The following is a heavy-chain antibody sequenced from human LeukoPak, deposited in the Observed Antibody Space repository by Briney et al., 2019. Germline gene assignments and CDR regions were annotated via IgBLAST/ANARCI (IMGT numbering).Heavy chain of an antibody. J-gene: IGHJ6*03. CDR1: GFTFSSYG. V-gene: IGHV3-33*01. CDR3: ARDGGYYYYMDV. D-gene: IGHD3-16*01. CDR2: IWYDGSNK. Sequence: GGSLRLSCAASGFTFSSYGMHWVRQAPGRGLEWVAVIWYDGSNKYYADSVEGRFTISRDNSKNTLYLQMNSLRAEDTAVYYCARDGGYYYYMDVWGKGTTVTVSS.